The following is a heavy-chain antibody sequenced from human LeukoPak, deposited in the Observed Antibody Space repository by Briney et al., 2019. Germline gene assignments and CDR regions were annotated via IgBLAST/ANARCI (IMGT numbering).Heavy chain of an antibody. J-gene: IGHJ4*02. V-gene: IGHV4-59*01. CDR3: ARVGSSVRYYFDY. CDR1: GGSISSYY. CDR2: IYYSGST. D-gene: IGHD1-26*01. Sequence: SETLSLTCTVSGGSISSYYWSWLRQPPGKGLEWIGYIYYSGSTNYNPSLKSRVTISVDTPKNQFSLKVSSVTAADTAVYYCARVGSSVRYYFDYWGQGTLVTVSS.